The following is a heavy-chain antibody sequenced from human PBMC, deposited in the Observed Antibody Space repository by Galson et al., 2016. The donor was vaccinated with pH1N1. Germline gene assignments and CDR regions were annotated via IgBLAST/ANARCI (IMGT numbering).Heavy chain of an antibody. D-gene: IGHD1/OR15-1a*01. V-gene: IGHV3-21*01. CDR3: ARGNTSFPDGPPPHFDS. Sequence: SLRLSCAASGFSFSSSSMNWVRQAPGKGLEWISCISRSSSFIYYADSVKGRFIISRDNAQNTVFLQMHSLRGEDTAVYYCARGNTSFPDGPPPHFDSWGQGTLVTVSS. CDR1: GFSFSSSS. J-gene: IGHJ4*02. CDR2: ISRSSSFI.